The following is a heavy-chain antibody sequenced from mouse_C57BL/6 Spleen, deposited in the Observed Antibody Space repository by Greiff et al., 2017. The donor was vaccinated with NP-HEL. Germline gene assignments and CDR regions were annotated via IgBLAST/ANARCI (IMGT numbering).Heavy chain of an antibody. CDR1: GYAFSSSW. CDR2: IYPGDGDT. V-gene: IGHV1-82*01. J-gene: IGHJ2*01. CDR3: ARNGYYFYLDY. D-gene: IGHD2-3*01. Sequence: VQLQQSGPELVKPGASVKISCKASGYAFSSSWMNWVKQRPGKGLEWIGRIYPGDGDTNYNGKFKGKATLTADKSSSTAYMQLSSLTSEDSAVYFCARNGYYFYLDYWGQGTTLTVSS.